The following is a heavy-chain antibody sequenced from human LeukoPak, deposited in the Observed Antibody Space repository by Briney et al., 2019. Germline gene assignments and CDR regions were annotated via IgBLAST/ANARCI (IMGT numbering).Heavy chain of an antibody. CDR3: ARGVTTVAVRHNWFDP. J-gene: IGHJ5*02. CDR2: IYYSGST. Sequence: PSETLSLTCTVSGGSISSSSYYWGWIRQPPGKELEWIGSIYYSGSTYYNPSLKSRVTISVDTSKNQFSLKLSSVTAADTAVYYCARGVTTVAVRHNWFDPWGQGTLVTVSS. CDR1: GGSISSSSYY. D-gene: IGHD4-11*01. V-gene: IGHV4-39*01.